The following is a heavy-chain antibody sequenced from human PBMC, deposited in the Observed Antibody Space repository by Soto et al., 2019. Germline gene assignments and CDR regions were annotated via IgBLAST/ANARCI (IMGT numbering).Heavy chain of an antibody. D-gene: IGHD3-22*01. CDR3: AKDLTDPLYYYDSSGPFDY. J-gene: IGHJ4*02. Sequence: GGSLRLSCAASGFTFSGYGMHWVRQAPGKGLEWVAVISYDGSNKYYADSVKGRFTISRDNSRNTLYLQMNSLRAEDTAVYYCAKDLTDPLYYYDSSGPFDYWGQGTLVTVSS. CDR1: GFTFSGYG. V-gene: IGHV3-30*18. CDR2: ISYDGSNK.